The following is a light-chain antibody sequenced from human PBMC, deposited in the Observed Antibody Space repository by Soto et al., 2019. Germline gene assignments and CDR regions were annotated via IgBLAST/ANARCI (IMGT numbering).Light chain of an antibody. CDR3: QQCGSSST. Sequence: EIVMTQSPATLSVSPWERATLSCRASQSVSSNLAWYQQIPGQAPRLLIYGASMRATGIPDRFSGSGSGTDFTLTISRLEPEDFAVYYCQQCGSSSTFGQGTRLE. CDR1: QSVSSN. J-gene: IGKJ5*01. CDR2: GAS. V-gene: IGKV3-20*01.